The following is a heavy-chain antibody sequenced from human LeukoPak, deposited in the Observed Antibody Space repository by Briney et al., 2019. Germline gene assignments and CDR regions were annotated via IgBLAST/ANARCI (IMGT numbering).Heavy chain of an antibody. J-gene: IGHJ4*02. V-gene: IGHV3-33*01. Sequence: GGSLRLSCAASGFTFSSYGMHWVRQAPGKGLEWVAVIWYDGSNKYYADSVKGRFTISRDNSKNTLYLHMNSLRAEDTAVYYCARAGTSDLWFGELLWEYFDYWGQGTLVTVSS. CDR1: GFTFSSYG. CDR3: ARAGTSDLWFGELLWEYFDY. D-gene: IGHD3-10*01. CDR2: IWYDGSNK.